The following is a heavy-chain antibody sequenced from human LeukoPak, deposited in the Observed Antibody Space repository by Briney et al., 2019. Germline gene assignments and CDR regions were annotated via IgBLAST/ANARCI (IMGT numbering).Heavy chain of an antibody. CDR2: INPNSGGT. Sequence: ASVKVSCKASGFTFTGYYMLWVRQAPGQGLEWMGWINPNSGGTNYAQKFQGRVTMTRDTSISTAYMELSRLRSDDTAVYYCARDSDFWSGYYFDCWGQGTLVTVSS. J-gene: IGHJ4*02. CDR3: ARDSDFWSGYYFDC. D-gene: IGHD3-3*01. CDR1: GFTFTGYY. V-gene: IGHV1-2*02.